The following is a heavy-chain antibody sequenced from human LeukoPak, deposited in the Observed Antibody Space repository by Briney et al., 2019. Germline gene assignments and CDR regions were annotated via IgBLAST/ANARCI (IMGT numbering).Heavy chain of an antibody. V-gene: IGHV1-69*05. D-gene: IGHD3-10*01. CDR1: GGTFSSYA. CDR2: IIPIFGTA. CDR3: ASPRRNRKELLWFGETSHDAFDI. J-gene: IGHJ3*02. Sequence: SVKVSCKASGGTFSSYAISWVRQAPGQGLEWMGGIIPIFGTANYAQKFQGRVTMTRDTSISTAYMELSRLRSDDTAVYYCASPRRNRKELLWFGETSHDAFDIWGQGTMVTVSS.